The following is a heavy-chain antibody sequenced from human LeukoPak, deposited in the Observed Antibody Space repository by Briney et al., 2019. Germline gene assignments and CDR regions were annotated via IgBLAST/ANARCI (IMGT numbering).Heavy chain of an antibody. CDR2: INHSGST. V-gene: IGHV4-34*01. J-gene: IGHJ5*02. Sequence: KSSETLSLTCAVYGGSFSGYYWSWIRQPPGKGLEWIGEINHSGSTYYNPSLKSRVTISVDTSKNQFSLKLSSVTAADTAVYYCARGAPATNNYCFAPWGREPLATVSS. CDR3: ARGAPATNNYCFAP. CDR1: GGSFSGYY. D-gene: IGHD1-14*01.